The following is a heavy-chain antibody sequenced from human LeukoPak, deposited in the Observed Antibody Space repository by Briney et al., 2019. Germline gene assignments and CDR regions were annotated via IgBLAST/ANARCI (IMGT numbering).Heavy chain of an antibody. CDR1: GFTFSSYW. D-gene: IGHD6-19*01. CDR3: ARGIAVAGALY. CDR2: ISSSGSTI. V-gene: IGHV3-48*04. J-gene: IGHJ4*02. Sequence: PGGSLRLSCAASGFTFSSYWMNWVRQAPGKGLEWVSYISSSGSTIYYADSVKGRFTISRDNAKNSLYLQMNSLRAEDTAVYYCARGIAVAGALYWGQGALLTVSS.